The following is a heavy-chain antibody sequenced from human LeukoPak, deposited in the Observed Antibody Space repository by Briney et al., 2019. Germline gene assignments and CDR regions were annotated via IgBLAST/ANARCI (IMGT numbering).Heavy chain of an antibody. V-gene: IGHV1-2*02. Sequence: ASVDVSRKASGYTFTGYYMHWVRQAPGQGLEWMGWINPNSGGTNYAQKFQGRVTMTRDTSISTAYMELSRLRSDDTAVYYCARDWDTAMPSEAFDIWGQGTMVTVSS. CDR1: GYTFTGYY. CDR2: INPNSGGT. CDR3: ARDWDTAMPSEAFDI. D-gene: IGHD5-18*01. J-gene: IGHJ3*02.